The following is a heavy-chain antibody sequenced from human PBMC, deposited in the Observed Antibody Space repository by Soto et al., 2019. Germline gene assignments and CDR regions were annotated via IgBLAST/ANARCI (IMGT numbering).Heavy chain of an antibody. D-gene: IGHD5-12*01. CDR3: ARAYTGYDWGSFDY. V-gene: IGHV2-5*02. Sequence: SGPTLVNPTQTLTLTCTISEFSLSINGLGVGWIRQPPGKALEWLALIYRDDDKRYSPSLMSRLTITKDTSKNQVVLTMTNMDPMDTATYYCARAYTGYDWGSFDYWGQGTLVTVSS. CDR1: EFSLSINGLG. CDR2: IYRDDDK. J-gene: IGHJ4*02.